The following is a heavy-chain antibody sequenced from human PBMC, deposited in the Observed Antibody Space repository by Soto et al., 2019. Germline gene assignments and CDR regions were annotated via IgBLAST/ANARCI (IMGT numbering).Heavy chain of an antibody. J-gene: IGHJ4*02. CDR3: ARVGATHSYFDY. Sequence: QVQLQESGPGLVKPSETLSLTCTVSGGSISSYYWSWIRQPPGKGLEWIGYIYYSGSTNYNPSLKRRVTISVDASKNQFSLKLSSVTAEDTAVYYCARVGATHSYFDYWGQGTLVTVSS. CDR2: IYYSGST. CDR1: GGSISSYY. V-gene: IGHV4-59*08. D-gene: IGHD1-26*01.